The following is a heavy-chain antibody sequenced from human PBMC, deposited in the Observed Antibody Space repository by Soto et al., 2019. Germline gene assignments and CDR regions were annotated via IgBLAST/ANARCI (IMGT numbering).Heavy chain of an antibody. CDR3: ASGAPSRY. J-gene: IGHJ4*02. D-gene: IGHD4-17*01. V-gene: IGHV4-4*08. CDR2: IYNSGTT. Sequence: QMQLQESGPGLVKASETLSLTCSVSGGSFSNYYWGWIRQAPGKGLEWIGSIYNSGTTNSHPSLKSRVIISIESSKSQFSLRLNSVTVADSAVYYCASGAPSRYWGQGVLVTVSS. CDR1: GGSFSNYY.